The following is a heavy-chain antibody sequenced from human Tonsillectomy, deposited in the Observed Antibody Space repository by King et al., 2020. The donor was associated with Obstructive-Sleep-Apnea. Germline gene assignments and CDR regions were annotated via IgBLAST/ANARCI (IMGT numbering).Heavy chain of an antibody. CDR2: IYYSGST. J-gene: IGHJ4*02. D-gene: IGHD3-16*02. CDR3: ARALMFGGVIVDYFDY. Sequence: QLQESGPGLVKPSETLSLTCTVSGGSISSSSYYWGWIRQPPGKGLEWIGSIYYSGSTYYNPSLKSRVTISVDTSKNQFSLKLSSVTAADTAVYYCARALMFGGVIVDYFDYWGQGTLVTVSS. V-gene: IGHV4-39*07. CDR1: GGSISSSSYY.